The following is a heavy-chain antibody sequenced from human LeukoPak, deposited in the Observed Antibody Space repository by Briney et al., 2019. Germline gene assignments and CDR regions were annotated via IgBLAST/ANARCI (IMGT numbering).Heavy chain of an antibody. CDR3: ARTGDSSAFYRNAIDY. J-gene: IGHJ4*02. CDR1: GGSMTSSSYY. CDR2: IYYRGST. D-gene: IGHD3-22*01. Sequence: PSETLSLTCTVSGGSMTSSSYYWGRIRQPPGKGLEWIGSIYYRGSTYYNPSLRSRITMSLDTSKSQFSLKLSSVTAADTALYYCARTGDSSAFYRNAIDYWGQGTLVTVSS. V-gene: IGHV4-39*07.